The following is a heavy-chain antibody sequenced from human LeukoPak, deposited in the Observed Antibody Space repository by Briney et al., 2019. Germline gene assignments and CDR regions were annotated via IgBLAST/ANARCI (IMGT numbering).Heavy chain of an antibody. Sequence: SQTLSLTCTVSGGSVSSGDYYWSWIRQPPGKGLEWIGYIYYSGSTYYNPSLKSRVTISVDTSKNQFSLKLSSVTAADTAVYYCAREGYDFWSGYPNWFDPWGQGTLVTVSS. CDR1: GGSVSSGDYY. D-gene: IGHD3-3*01. CDR2: IYYSGST. V-gene: IGHV4-30-4*08. J-gene: IGHJ5*02. CDR3: AREGYDFWSGYPNWFDP.